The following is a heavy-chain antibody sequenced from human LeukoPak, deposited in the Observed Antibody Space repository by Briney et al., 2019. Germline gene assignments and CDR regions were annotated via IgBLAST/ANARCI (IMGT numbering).Heavy chain of an antibody. V-gene: IGHV4-39*01. D-gene: IGHD3-3*02. CDR3: AGHVAYYHQADC. CDR2: VYHRGDT. J-gene: IGHJ4*02. CDR1: GGSISSRSHY. Sequence: KPSETLSLTCTVSGGSISSRSHYWGWIRQPPGKGLEWIGSVYHRGDTYYNPSLKSRVTISVDTSKNQFSLKLSSVTAADTAVYYRAGHVAYYHQADCWGQGTLVTVSS.